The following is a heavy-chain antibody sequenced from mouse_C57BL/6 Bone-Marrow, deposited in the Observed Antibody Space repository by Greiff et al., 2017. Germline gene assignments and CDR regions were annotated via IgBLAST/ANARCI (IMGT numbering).Heavy chain of an antibody. J-gene: IGHJ3*01. CDR2: IDPETGGT. CDR3: TIYDGFAY. Sequence: VQLQQSGAELVRPGASVTLSRKASGYTFTDYEMHWVKQTPVHGLEWIGAIDPETGGTAYNQKFKGKAILTADKSSSTAYMELRSLTSEDSAVYYCTIYDGFAYWGQGTLVTVSA. D-gene: IGHD2-12*01. CDR1: GYTFTDYE. V-gene: IGHV1-15*01.